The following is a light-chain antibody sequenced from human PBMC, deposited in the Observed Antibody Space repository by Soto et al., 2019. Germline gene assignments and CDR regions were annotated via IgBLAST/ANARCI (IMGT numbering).Light chain of an antibody. J-gene: IGKJ3*01. CDR2: AAS. CDR3: EKYGSAPFS. Sequence: DIQMTHSPSSLSASVGDRVTITCRASQDISNYLAWYQQKPGKVPKLLIFAASTLHSGGPSRFSCSRPGTAFTLAISSLQPEDVAAYYCEKYGSAPFSVGPGTKVDIK. V-gene: IGKV1-27*01. CDR1: QDISNY.